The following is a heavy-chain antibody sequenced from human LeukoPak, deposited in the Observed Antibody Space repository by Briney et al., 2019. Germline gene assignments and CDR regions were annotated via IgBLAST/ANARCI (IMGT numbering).Heavy chain of an antibody. CDR3: ARVGAKYYFDY. D-gene: IGHD1-26*01. Sequence: GGSLRRYCAASGFTFSSYWMSWVRQAPGKGLEWVANIKQDGSEKYYVDSVKGRFTISRDNAKNSLYLQMNSLGAEDTAVYYCARVGAKYYFDYWGQGTLVTVSS. CDR2: IKQDGSEK. J-gene: IGHJ4*02. CDR1: GFTFSSYW. V-gene: IGHV3-7*01.